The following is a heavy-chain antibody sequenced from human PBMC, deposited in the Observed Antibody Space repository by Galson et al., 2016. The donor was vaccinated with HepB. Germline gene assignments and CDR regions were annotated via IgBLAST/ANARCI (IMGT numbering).Heavy chain of an antibody. CDR1: GFTFSASP. CDR3: TRHVDGQQFVH. D-gene: IGHD6-13*01. J-gene: IGHJ4*02. Sequence: SLRLSCAASGFTFSASPIHWVRQASGKGLEWVARIRPRPNSNATVYALPVKGRFTLSRDGSKNTAYLQMNSLKTEDTPVYYCTRHVDGQQFVHWGQGTLVTVSS. CDR2: IRPRPNSNAT. V-gene: IGHV3-73*01.